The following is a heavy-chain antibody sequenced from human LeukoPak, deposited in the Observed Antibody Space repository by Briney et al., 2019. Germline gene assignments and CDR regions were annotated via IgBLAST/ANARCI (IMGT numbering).Heavy chain of an antibody. V-gene: IGHV4-30-2*01. CDR1: GGSISSGGYS. D-gene: IGHD3-3*01. CDR3: ARGMEGRNYDFWSGYSKWFDP. J-gene: IGHJ5*02. CDR2: IYHSGST. Sequence: PSQTLSLTCAVSGGSISSGGYSWSWIRQPPGKGLEWIGYIYHSGSTYYNPSLKSRVTISVDRSKNQFSLKLSSVTAADTAVYYCARGMEGRNYDFWSGYSKWFDPWGQGTLSPSPQ.